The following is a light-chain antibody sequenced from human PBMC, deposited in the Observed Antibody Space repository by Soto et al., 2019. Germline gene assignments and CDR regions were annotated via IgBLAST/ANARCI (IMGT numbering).Light chain of an antibody. J-gene: IGKJ1*01. CDR2: LGS. V-gene: IGKV2-28*01. CDR3: MQGIQTPPT. Sequence: DIVMTQSPLSLPVTPGEPASISCRSSQSLLHSNGYEYLDWYLQKPGQSPQLLIYLGSNRASGAPDRFSGSGSGTDFTLKISRVEAEDVGVYYCMQGIQTPPTFGQGTKVEIK. CDR1: QSLLHSNGYEY.